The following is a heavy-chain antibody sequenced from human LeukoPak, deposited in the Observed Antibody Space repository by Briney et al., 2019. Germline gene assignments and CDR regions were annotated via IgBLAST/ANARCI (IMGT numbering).Heavy chain of an antibody. V-gene: IGHV4-30-4*01. J-gene: IGHJ4*02. D-gene: IGHD3-10*01. Sequence: PSQTLSLTCTVSGGSISSGDYYWSWIRQPPGKGLEWIGYIYYSGSTYYNPSLKSRVTISVDTSKNQFSLKLSSVTAADTAVSYCAGALWFGEYILDYWGQGTLVTVSS. CDR2: IYYSGST. CDR1: GGSISSGDYY. CDR3: AGALWFGEYILDY.